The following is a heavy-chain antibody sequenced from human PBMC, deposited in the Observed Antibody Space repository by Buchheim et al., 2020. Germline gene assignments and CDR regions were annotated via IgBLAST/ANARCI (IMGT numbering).Heavy chain of an antibody. CDR3: TTQWNGGHDY. Sequence: EVQLLESGGGLVQPGGSLRLSCAASGFTFSSYAMSWVRQAPGKGLQWVGLIKSKNNGETTHYAAPVKGRFTISRDDAQNVVYLQMNSLEIEDTAVYYCTTQWNGGHDYWGQGTL. CDR2: IKSKNNGETT. J-gene: IGHJ4*02. D-gene: IGHD3-16*01. CDR1: GFTFSSYA. V-gene: IGHV3-15*01.